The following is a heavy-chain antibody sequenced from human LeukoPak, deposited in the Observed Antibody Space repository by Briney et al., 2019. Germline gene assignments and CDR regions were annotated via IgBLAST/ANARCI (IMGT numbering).Heavy chain of an antibody. CDR3: ARWYYDYVWGSYHYAYYYYYMDV. CDR2: INHSGST. Sequence: PSETLSLTCAVYGGSFSGYYWSWIRPPPGKGLEWIGEINHSGSTNYNPSLKSRVTISVDTSKNQFSLKLSSVTAADTAVYYCARWYYDYVWGSYHYAYYYYYMDVWGKGTTVTVSS. V-gene: IGHV4-34*01. D-gene: IGHD3-16*02. CDR1: GGSFSGYY. J-gene: IGHJ6*03.